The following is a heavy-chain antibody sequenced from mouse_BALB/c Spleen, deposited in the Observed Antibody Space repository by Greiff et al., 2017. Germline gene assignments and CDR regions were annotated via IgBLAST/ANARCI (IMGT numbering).Heavy chain of an antibody. J-gene: IGHJ4*01. CDR3: ARKSYYGNYVEGAMDY. Sequence: QVQLQQSGPGLVQPSQSLSITCTVSGFSLTSYGVHWVRQSPGKGLEWLGVIWSGGSTDYNAAFISRLSISKDNSKSQVFFKMNSLQANDTAIYYCARKSYYGNYVEGAMDYWGQGTSVTVSS. V-gene: IGHV2-2*02. CDR1: GFSLTSYG. D-gene: IGHD2-10*01. CDR2: IWSGGST.